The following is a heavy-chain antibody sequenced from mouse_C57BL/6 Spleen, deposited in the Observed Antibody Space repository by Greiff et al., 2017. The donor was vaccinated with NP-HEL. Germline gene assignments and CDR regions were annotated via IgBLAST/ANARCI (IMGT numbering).Heavy chain of an antibody. J-gene: IGHJ2*01. Sequence: VQLQQSGAELVKPGASVKLSCKASGYTFTSYWMHWVKQRPGQGLEWIGMIHPNSGSTNYNEKFKSKATLTVDKSSSTAYMQLSSLTSEDSAVYYQARSMLVTTSRYFDSWGQGTTLTVSS. CDR2: IHPNSGST. CDR3: ARSMLVTTSRYFDS. D-gene: IGHD2-5*01. V-gene: IGHV1-64*01. CDR1: GYTFTSYW.